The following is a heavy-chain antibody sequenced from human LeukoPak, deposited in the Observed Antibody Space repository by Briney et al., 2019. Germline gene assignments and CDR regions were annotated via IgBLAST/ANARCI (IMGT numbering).Heavy chain of an antibody. CDR3: ARDRGSGSYYSPDYYYYGMDV. CDR2: IRAYNGNT. CDR1: GYTFASYG. J-gene: IGHJ6*04. V-gene: IGHV1-18*04. Sequence: APVKVSCKASGYTFASYGFSWVRQAPGQGLEWMGWIRAYNGNTNYAQKLQGRVTMTTDTSTSTAYMELRSLRSDDTAVYYCARDRGSGSYYSPDYYYYGMDVWGKGTTVTVSS. D-gene: IGHD3-10*01.